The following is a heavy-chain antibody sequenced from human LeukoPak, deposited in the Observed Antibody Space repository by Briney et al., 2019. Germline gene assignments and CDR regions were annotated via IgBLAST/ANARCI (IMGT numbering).Heavy chain of an antibody. J-gene: IGHJ3*02. D-gene: IGHD3-22*01. V-gene: IGHV3-23*01. CDR1: GFTFSSYA. Sequence: GGSLRLSCAASGFTFSSYAMSWVRQAPGKGLEWVSAISGSGGSTYYADSVKGRFTISRDNSKNTLYLQMNNLRAEDTAVYYCAKTYYYDSSGPPRGAFDIWGQGTMVTVSS. CDR2: ISGSGGST. CDR3: AKTYYYDSSGPPRGAFDI.